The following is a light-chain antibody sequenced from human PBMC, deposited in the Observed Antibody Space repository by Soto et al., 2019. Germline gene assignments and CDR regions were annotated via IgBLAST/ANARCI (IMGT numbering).Light chain of an antibody. CDR2: TNN. CDR1: SSNIGSDT. CDR3: AAWDDSLNVVV. V-gene: IGLV1-44*01. J-gene: IGLJ2*01. Sequence: QSVLTQPPSASGTPGQRVTISCSGSSSNIGSDTVNWYQQLPGTAPKLLIYTNNQRPSGVLDRCSGAKSGTSASLAISGLLSADEADYYCAAWDDSLNVVVFGGGTKLTVL.